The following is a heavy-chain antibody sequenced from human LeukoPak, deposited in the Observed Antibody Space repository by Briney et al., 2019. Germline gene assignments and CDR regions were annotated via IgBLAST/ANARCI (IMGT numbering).Heavy chain of an antibody. Sequence: GGSLRLSCAASGFTFRLYSMNWVRQAPGKGLEWVSYIRSSDGAIAYADSVKGRFTISRDDAKNSPYLQMNSLRDEDTAVYYCARDRDWAFDYWGQGTLITVSS. CDR2: IRSSDGAI. D-gene: IGHD3-9*01. CDR3: ARDRDWAFDY. CDR1: GFTFRLYS. J-gene: IGHJ4*02. V-gene: IGHV3-48*02.